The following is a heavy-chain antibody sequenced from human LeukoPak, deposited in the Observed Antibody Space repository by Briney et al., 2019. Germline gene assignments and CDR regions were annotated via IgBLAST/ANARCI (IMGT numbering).Heavy chain of an antibody. CDR3: AGDKTTGGWYEFDY. D-gene: IGHD6-19*01. V-gene: IGHV3-53*01. J-gene: IGHJ4*02. Sequence: GGSLRLSCAASGFTVSSNYMSWVRQGPGKGLECVSVISNEGDTYYADSVKGRFTISRDTSKNTVSLQMNSLRAEDTAVYYCAGDKTTGGWYEFDYWGQGTLVTVSS. CDR1: GFTVSSNY. CDR2: ISNEGDT.